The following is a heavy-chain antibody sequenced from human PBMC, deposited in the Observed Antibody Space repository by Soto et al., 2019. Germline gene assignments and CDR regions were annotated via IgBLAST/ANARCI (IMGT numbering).Heavy chain of an antibody. CDR2: ISYDGSNK. Sequence: QVQLVESGGGVVQPGRSLRLSCAASGFTFSSYAMHWVRQAPGKGLEWVAVISYDGSNKYYADSVKGRFTISRDNSKNTLYLERNSLRAEDTAVYYCARATYYDCSGYYDTPSDYWGQGTLVTVSS. J-gene: IGHJ4*02. V-gene: IGHV3-30-3*01. CDR1: GFTFSSYA. CDR3: ARATYYDCSGYYDTPSDY. D-gene: IGHD3-22*01.